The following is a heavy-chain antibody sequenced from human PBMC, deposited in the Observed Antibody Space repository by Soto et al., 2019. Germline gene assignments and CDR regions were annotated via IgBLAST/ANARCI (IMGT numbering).Heavy chain of an antibody. CDR2: TNYRSKWYN. Sequence: SQTLSLTCAISGDSFSSNSAAWNWIRQSPSRGLEWLGRTNYRSKWYNDYAVSLKGRITINPDTSKNQFSLQLNSVTPEDTAVYYCARDFATVPRAFDVWGQGTMVTVSS. V-gene: IGHV6-1*01. CDR1: GDSFSSNSAA. J-gene: IGHJ3*01. D-gene: IGHD4-17*01. CDR3: ARDFATVPRAFDV.